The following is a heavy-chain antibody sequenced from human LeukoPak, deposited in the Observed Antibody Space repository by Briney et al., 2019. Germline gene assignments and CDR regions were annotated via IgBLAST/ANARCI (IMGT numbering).Heavy chain of an antibody. V-gene: IGHV1-2*02. CDR1: GYTFTGYY. CDR2: INPNSGGT. CDR3: AREAPFSGNYAPGFDY. Sequence: ASVKVSCKASGYTFTGYYIHWVRQAPGQGLEWMGWINPNSGGTNYAQKFQGKVTMTRDTSISTAYMELSRLRSDDTAVYYCAREAPFSGNYAPGFDYWGQGTLVTVSS. D-gene: IGHD1-26*01. J-gene: IGHJ4*02.